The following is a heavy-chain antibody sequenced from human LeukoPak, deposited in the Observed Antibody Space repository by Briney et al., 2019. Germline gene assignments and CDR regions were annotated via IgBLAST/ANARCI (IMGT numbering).Heavy chain of an antibody. D-gene: IGHD3-10*01. J-gene: IGHJ3*02. CDR1: GYSFTSYL. V-gene: IGHV5-51*01. CDR2: IYPGDSDT. Sequence: GESLKISCKGSGYSFTSYLIGWVRQVPGKGLGRVGIIYPGDSDTGYSPSFQGQVTISADKSISTAYLQWSSLKASDTAMYYCARSGLWFGELFNAFDIWGQGTMVTVSS. CDR3: ARSGLWFGELFNAFDI.